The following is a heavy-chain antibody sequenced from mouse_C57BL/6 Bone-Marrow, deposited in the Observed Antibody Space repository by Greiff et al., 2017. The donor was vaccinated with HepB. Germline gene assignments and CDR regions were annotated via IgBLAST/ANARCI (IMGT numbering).Heavy chain of an antibody. V-gene: IGHV3-6*01. Sequence: EVQLQESGPGLVKPSQSLSLTSVTGYSITSGYYWNWIRQFPGNKLEWMGYISYDGSNNYNPSLKNRISITRDTSKNQFFLKLNSVTTEDTATYYCCARGELGRYYFDYWGQGTTLTVSS. D-gene: IGHD4-1*01. CDR2: ISYDGSN. CDR3: CARGELGRYYFDY. J-gene: IGHJ2*01. CDR1: GYSITSGYY.